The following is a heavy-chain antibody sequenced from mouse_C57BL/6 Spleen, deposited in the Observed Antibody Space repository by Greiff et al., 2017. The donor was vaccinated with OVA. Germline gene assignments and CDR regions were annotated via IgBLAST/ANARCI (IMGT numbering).Heavy chain of an antibody. CDR3: ARWSNSGFDY. Sequence: VQLQQPGAELVRPGSSVKLSCKASGYTFTSYWMHWVKQRPIQGLEWIGNIDPSDSETHYNQKFKDKATLTVDKSSSTAYMQLGSLTSEDSAVYYCARWSNSGFDYWGQGTTLTVSS. CDR2: IDPSDSET. D-gene: IGHD2-5*01. CDR1: GYTFTSYW. V-gene: IGHV1-52*01. J-gene: IGHJ2*01.